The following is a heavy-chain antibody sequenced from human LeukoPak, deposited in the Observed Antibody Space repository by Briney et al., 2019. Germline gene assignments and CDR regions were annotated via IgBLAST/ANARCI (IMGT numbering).Heavy chain of an antibody. CDR2: ISAYNGNT. V-gene: IGHV1-18*01. CDR1: GYTFTSYG. J-gene: IGHJ5*02. CDR3: ARDAEITIGLASLHMNWFDP. D-gene: IGHD3-3*01. Sequence: GASVTVSCEASGYTFTSYGISWVRQAPGQGLEWMGWISAYNGNTNYAQKLQGRVTMTTDTSTSTAYMELRSLRSDDTAVYYCARDAEITIGLASLHMNWFDPWGQGTLVTVSS.